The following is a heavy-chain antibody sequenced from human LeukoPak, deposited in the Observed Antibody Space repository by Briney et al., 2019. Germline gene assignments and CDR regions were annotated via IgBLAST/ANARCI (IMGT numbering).Heavy chain of an antibody. J-gene: IGHJ5*02. V-gene: IGHV1-2*02. Sequence: ASVKVSCKASAYTFTDYYLHWVRQAPGQGLEWMGWINPNSGGTNYAQKFQGRVTMTRDTPISTAYMELSSLRSDDTAVYYCTRGCTTYCSSTSCYCWFDPWGQGTLVTVSS. CDR3: TRGCTTYCSSTSCYCWFDP. CDR2: INPNSGGT. D-gene: IGHD2-2*01. CDR1: AYTFTDYY.